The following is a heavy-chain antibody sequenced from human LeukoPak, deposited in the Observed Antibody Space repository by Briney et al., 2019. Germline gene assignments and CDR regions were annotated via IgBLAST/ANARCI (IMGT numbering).Heavy chain of an antibody. D-gene: IGHD6-19*01. J-gene: IGHJ5*02. CDR1: GYSFTSYW. Sequence: GESLKISCKGSGYSFTSYWISWVGQMPGKGLEGMGSIDPSDSYTNYSPSFQGHVTISADKSISTAYLQWSSLKASDTAMYYCARLGTVAGRGGNWFDPWGQGTLVTVSS. CDR2: IDPSDSYT. CDR3: ARLGTVAGRGGNWFDP. V-gene: IGHV5-10-1*01.